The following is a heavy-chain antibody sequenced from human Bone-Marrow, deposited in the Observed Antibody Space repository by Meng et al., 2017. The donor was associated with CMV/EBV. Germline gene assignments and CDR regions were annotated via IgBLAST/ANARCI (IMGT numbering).Heavy chain of an antibody. J-gene: IGHJ6*02. Sequence: GESLKISCAASGFTFSSYAMHWVRQAPGKGLEWVSSISASGGGAFYADSVKGRFTISRDNSMNTLYLQMNSLRAEDTAVYYCARGPLGYYYGMDVWGQGTTVTVSS. CDR1: GFTFSSYA. CDR3: ARGPLGYYYGMDV. V-gene: IGHV3-23*01. CDR2: ISASGGGA.